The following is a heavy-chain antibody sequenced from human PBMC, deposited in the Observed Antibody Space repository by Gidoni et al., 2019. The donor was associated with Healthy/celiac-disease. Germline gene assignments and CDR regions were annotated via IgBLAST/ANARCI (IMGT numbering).Heavy chain of an antibody. J-gene: IGHJ6*02. CDR1: GYTFTSYG. CDR2: ISAYNGNT. Sequence: QVQLVQSGAEVKKPGASVKVSCKASGYTFTSYGISWVRQAPGQGLEWMGWISAYNGNTNYAQKLQGRVTMTTDTSTSTAYMELRSLRSDDTAVYYCARERGTSGVHIVVGHGMDVWGQGTTVTVSS. CDR3: ARERGTSGVHIVVGHGMDV. D-gene: IGHD2-21*01. V-gene: IGHV1-18*01.